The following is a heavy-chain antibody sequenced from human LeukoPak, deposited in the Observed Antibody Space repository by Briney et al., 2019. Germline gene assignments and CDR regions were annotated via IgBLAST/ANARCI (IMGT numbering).Heavy chain of an antibody. CDR2: IYHSGNT. D-gene: IGHD2-15*01. J-gene: IGHJ3*02. CDR1: GYSISSGYY. Sequence: SETLSLTYTVSGYSISSGYYWGWLRQPPGKGLEWIGSIYHSGNTYYNPSLKSRVTISVDTSRNQFSLKLTSVTAADTAVYYCPREGGGYCSGGNCYSGASDIWGQGTMVTVSS. CDR3: PREGGGYCSGGNCYSGASDI. V-gene: IGHV4-38-2*02.